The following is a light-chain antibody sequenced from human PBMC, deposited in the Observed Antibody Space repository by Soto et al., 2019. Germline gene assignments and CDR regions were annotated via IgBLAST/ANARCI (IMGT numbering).Light chain of an antibody. Sequence: DIVMTQSPLSLPVTPGEPASISCRSSQSLLHSNGYNYLDWYLQKPGQSPQLLIYLGSNRASGVPARFSGSRSGTDITLTIIRVEAEDVGVWCCMQALQTPGLTFGGGTKVEIK. J-gene: IGKJ4*01. CDR3: MQALQTPGLT. CDR2: LGS. V-gene: IGKV2-28*01. CDR1: QSLLHSNGYNY.